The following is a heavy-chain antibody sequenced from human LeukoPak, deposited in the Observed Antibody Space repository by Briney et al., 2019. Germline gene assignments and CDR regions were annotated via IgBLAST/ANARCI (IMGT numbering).Heavy chain of an antibody. CDR2: IRSSSSYI. CDR1: VFTFSSYS. Sequence: GGGLRLSCSASVFTFSSYSRNWGRRAPGKGLGWVSSIRSSSSYIYYADSVKSRLTISRDNAKNSLYLQMNSLRAEDTAVYYCARFKSPFYYYYYYMDVWGKGTTVTVSS. CDR3: ARFKSPFYYYYYYMDV. J-gene: IGHJ6*03. V-gene: IGHV3-21*01.